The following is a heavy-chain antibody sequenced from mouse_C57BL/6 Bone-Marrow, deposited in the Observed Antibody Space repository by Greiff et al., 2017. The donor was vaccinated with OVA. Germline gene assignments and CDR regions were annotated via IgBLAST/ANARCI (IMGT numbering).Heavy chain of an antibody. D-gene: IGHD1-1*01. CDR3: ARSYYGSSLYWYFDV. V-gene: IGHV1-55*01. J-gene: IGHJ1*03. CDR2: IYPGSGST. Sequence: QVQLKQPGAELVKPGASVKMSCKASGYTFTSYWITWVKQRPGQGLEWIGDIYPGSGSTNYNEKFKSKATLTVDTSSSTAYMQLSSLTSEDSAVYYCARSYYGSSLYWYFDVWGTGTTVTVSS. CDR1: GYTFTSYW.